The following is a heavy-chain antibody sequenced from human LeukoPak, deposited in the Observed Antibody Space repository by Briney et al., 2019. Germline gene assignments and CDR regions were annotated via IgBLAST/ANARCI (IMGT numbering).Heavy chain of an antibody. D-gene: IGHD2-15*01. CDR1: GFTFSSYA. Sequence: GGSLRLSCAASGFTFSSYAMSWVRQAPGKGLEWVSAISGSGGSTYYADSVKGRFTISRDNSKNTLYLQMNSLRAEDTAVYYCAKEKRGVVVVAAVFDYWGQGTLVTDSS. J-gene: IGHJ4*02. V-gene: IGHV3-23*01. CDR2: ISGSGGST. CDR3: AKEKRGVVVVAAVFDY.